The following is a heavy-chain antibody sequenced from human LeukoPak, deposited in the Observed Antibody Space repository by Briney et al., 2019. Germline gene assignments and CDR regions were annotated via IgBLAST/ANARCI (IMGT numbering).Heavy chain of an antibody. V-gene: IGHV1-18*01. CDR3: ASCIVGANWFDP. Sequence: ASVKVSCKASGYTFTSYGISWVRQAPGQGLEWMGWISAYNGNTNYAQKLQGRVTMTRNTSISTAYMELSSLRSEDTAVYYCASCIVGANWFDPWGQGILVTVSS. J-gene: IGHJ5*02. CDR2: ISAYNGNT. D-gene: IGHD1-26*01. CDR1: GYTFTSYG.